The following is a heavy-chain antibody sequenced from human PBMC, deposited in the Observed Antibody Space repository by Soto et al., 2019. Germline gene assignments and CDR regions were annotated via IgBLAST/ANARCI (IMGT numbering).Heavy chain of an antibody. J-gene: IGHJ4*02. CDR2: IIPIFGTA. V-gene: IGHV1-69*13. Sequence: ASLKVSCKASGVTFSSYAISWVRQAPGQGLEWMGGIIPIFGTANYAQKFQGRVTITADESTSTAYMELSSLRSEDTAVYYCARSYHLITYDYFDYWGQGTLVTVSS. CDR1: GVTFSSYA. CDR3: ARSYHLITYDYFDY. D-gene: IGHD1-26*01.